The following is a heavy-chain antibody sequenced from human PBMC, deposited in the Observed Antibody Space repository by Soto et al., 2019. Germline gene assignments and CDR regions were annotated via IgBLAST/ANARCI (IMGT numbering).Heavy chain of an antibody. J-gene: IGHJ4*02. V-gene: IGHV1-8*01. CDR2: MKPNSGNT. D-gene: IGHD1-26*01. CDR1: GYTFTSYD. Sequence: QVQLVQSGAEVKQPWASVTVSCTDSGYTFTSYDINWVRQATGQGLEWMGWMKPNSGNTGYAQKFQGRVTMTRNTSISTAYMALSSLRSEDTAVYYCAREISGSYRLDHWGQGPLVTVSS. CDR3: AREISGSYRLDH.